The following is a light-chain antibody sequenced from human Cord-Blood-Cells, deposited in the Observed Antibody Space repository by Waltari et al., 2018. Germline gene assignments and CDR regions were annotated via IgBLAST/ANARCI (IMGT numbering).Light chain of an antibody. J-gene: IGKJ1*01. CDR2: DAS. V-gene: IGKV1-5*01. Sequence: IQMTQSPSTLSASVGDRVTITCRASQCISSWLSWYQQKPWKAPKILFYDASSLESGVPSRFSGSGSGPEFTLAISSLQPDDFATYYCQQYNSYSWTFGQGTKVEIK. CDR1: QCISSW. CDR3: QQYNSYSWT.